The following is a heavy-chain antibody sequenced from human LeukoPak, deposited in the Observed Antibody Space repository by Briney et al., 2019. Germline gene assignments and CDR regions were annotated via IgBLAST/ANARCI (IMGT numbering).Heavy chain of an antibody. CDR2: IYYGGSA. Sequence: SETLSLTCTVSGGSITSSGFYWGWIRQPPGKGLEWIGNIYYGGSAYYNPSLKSRVSISVDTSKNQFSLKLSSVTAADTAVYYCARQPNIVVVDNWFDPWGQGTLVAVSS. J-gene: IGHJ5*02. CDR1: GGSITSSGFY. CDR3: ARQPNIVVVDNWFDP. D-gene: IGHD2-15*01. V-gene: IGHV4-39*07.